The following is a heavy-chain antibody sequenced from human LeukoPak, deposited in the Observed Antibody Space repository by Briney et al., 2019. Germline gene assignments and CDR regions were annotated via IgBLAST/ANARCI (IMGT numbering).Heavy chain of an antibody. CDR2: IYTSGST. D-gene: IGHD3-10*01. CDR3: ARLPKKYYYGSGRNLGPAYYFDY. Sequence: PSETLSLTCAVYGGSFSGYYWSWIRQPAGKGLEWIGRIYTSGSTNYNPSLKSRVTMSVDTSKNQFSLKLSSVTAADTAVYYCARLPKKYYYGSGRNLGPAYYFDYWGQGTLVTVSS. V-gene: IGHV4-59*10. CDR1: GGSFSGYY. J-gene: IGHJ4*02.